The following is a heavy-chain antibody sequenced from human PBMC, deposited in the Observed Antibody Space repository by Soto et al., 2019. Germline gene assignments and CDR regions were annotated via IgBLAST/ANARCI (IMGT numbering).Heavy chain of an antibody. J-gene: IGHJ4*02. Sequence: QVQLVQSGAEVKKPGSSVKVSCKASGGTFSSYTISWVRQAPGQGLEWMGRIIPILGIANYAQKFQGRVTITADKSTSTAYMELSSLRSEDTAVYYCARDGGDGYNYFSGYWGQGTLVTVSS. CDR2: IIPILGIA. CDR1: GGTFSSYT. CDR3: ARDGGDGYNYFSGY. V-gene: IGHV1-69*08. D-gene: IGHD5-12*01.